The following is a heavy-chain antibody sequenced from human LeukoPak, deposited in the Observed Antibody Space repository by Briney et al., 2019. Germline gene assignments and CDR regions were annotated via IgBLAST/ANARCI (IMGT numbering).Heavy chain of an antibody. CDR1: GFTFTTYW. Sequence: GGSLRLSCAASGFTFTTYWMSWVRQAPGKGLEWVANIKQDGTEKYYVDSVKGRFTISRDNARNSLDLQMNSLRAEDTAVYYCARDTLGEGEDANYAVYYFDYWGQGTPVTVSS. D-gene: IGHD4/OR15-4a*01. CDR3: ARDTLGEGEDANYAVYYFDY. J-gene: IGHJ4*02. V-gene: IGHV3-7*01. CDR2: IKQDGTEK.